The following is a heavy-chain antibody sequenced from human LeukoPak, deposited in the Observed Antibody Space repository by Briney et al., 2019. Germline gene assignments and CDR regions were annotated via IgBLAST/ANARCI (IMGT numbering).Heavy chain of an antibody. CDR1: GFTFSSYG. V-gene: IGHV3-30*03. CDR3: ALIAVAVRGGNAAFDI. CDR2: ISYDGSNK. D-gene: IGHD6-19*01. Sequence: GRSLRLSCAASGFTFSSYGMHWVRQAPGKGPEWVAVISYDGSNKYYADSVKGRFTISRDNSKNTLYLQMNSLRAEDTAVYYCALIAVAVRGGNAAFDIWGQGTMVTVSS. J-gene: IGHJ3*02.